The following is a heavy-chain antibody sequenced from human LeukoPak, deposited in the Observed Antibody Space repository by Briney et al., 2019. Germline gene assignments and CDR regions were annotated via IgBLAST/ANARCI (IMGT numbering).Heavy chain of an antibody. J-gene: IGHJ6*04. V-gene: IGHV3-23*01. CDR2: ISGSGGST. CDR3: AKGVRGVIYYYYGMDV. D-gene: IGHD3-10*01. Sequence: GGSLRLSCAASGFTFSSYAISWVRQAPGKGLEWVSAISGSGGSTYYADSVKGRFTISRDNSKNTLYLQMNSLRAEDTAVYYCAKGVRGVIYYYYGMDVWGKGTTVTVSS. CDR1: GFTFSSYA.